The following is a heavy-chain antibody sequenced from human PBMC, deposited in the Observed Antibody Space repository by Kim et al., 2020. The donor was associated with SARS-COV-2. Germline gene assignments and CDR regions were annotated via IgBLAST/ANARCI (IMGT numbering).Heavy chain of an antibody. D-gene: IGHD6-19*01. CDR3: AKDVRPAWLFQFDS. V-gene: IGHV3-23*01. J-gene: IGHJ4*02. Sequence: DSVRGRFTITRDNTKNTLYLQMSSLRAEDTAVYYCAKDVRPAWLFQFDSWGQGTLVTVSS.